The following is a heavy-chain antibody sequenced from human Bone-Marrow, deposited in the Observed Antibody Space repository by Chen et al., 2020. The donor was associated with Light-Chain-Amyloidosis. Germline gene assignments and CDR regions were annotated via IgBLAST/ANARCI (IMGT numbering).Heavy chain of an antibody. CDR2: IYSGGST. CDR3: ARGRYSYGPFEFDY. Sequence: EVQLVESGGGLIQPGGSLRLSCAASGFTVSSNYMSWVSQAPGKGLEWGSVIYSGGSTYYADSVKGRFTISRDNSKNTLYLQMNRLRAEDTAVYYCARGRYSYGPFEFDYWGQGTLVTVSS. J-gene: IGHJ4*02. D-gene: IGHD5-18*01. CDR1: GFTVSSNY. V-gene: IGHV3-53*01.